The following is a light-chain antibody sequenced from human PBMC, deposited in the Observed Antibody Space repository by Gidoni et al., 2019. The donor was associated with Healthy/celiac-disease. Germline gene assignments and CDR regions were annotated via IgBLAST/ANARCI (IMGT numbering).Light chain of an antibody. CDR3: MQARQTPWT. CDR2: LGS. CDR1: QSLLHKDGYNY. Sequence: DIVMTQSPLSLPVTPGEPASISCRSSQSLLHKDGYNYLDWYLQKPGQSPQLLIYLGSNRASGVPGRFSGSGSGTDFTLKISRVEAEDVGVYYCMQARQTPWTFGQGTKVEIK. J-gene: IGKJ1*01. V-gene: IGKV2-28*01.